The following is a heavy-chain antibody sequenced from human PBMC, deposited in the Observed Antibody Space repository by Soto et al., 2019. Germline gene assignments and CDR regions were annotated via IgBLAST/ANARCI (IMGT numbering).Heavy chain of an antibody. CDR3: AISSGLKDQLVSPWLDP. D-gene: IGHD1-1*01. V-gene: IGHV3-7*01. J-gene: IGHJ5*02. CDR2: INQAGIET. CDR1: GVTFSSYY. Sequence: EVQLVESGGGLAQPGGSLRLSCAASGVTFSSYYMSWVRQAPGKGLEWVAHINQAGIETYFVGSVKGRFTISRDNARSSLYLQMSSLRVEDTAVYYCAISSGLKDQLVSPWLDPWGQGTLVTVSS.